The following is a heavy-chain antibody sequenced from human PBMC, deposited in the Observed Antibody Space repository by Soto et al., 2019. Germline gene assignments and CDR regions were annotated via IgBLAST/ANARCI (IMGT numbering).Heavy chain of an antibody. V-gene: IGHV3-30-3*01. Sequence: QVQLVESGGGVVQPGRSLRLSCAASGFTFSSYAMHWVRQAPGKGLEWVAVISYDGSNKYYADSVKGRFTISRDNSKNTLYLQMNSLRAEDTAVYYCARDRRVVVAAYWFDPWGQGTLVTVSS. CDR3: ARDRRVVVAAYWFDP. D-gene: IGHD2-15*01. J-gene: IGHJ5*02. CDR2: ISYDGSNK. CDR1: GFTFSSYA.